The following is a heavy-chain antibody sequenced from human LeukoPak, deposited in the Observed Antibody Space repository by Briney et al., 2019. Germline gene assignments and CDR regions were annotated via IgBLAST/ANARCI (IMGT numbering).Heavy chain of an antibody. V-gene: IGHV3-30*03. CDR1: GFTFSSYA. D-gene: IGHD1-26*01. Sequence: PGGSLRLSCAVSGFTFSSYAMSWVRQAPGKGLEWVAVISYDGGNKYYADSVKGRFTISRDNSKNTLYLQMNSLRAEDTAVYYCARDQIGRVGATSSDYWGQGTLVTVSS. J-gene: IGHJ4*02. CDR2: ISYDGGNK. CDR3: ARDQIGRVGATSSDY.